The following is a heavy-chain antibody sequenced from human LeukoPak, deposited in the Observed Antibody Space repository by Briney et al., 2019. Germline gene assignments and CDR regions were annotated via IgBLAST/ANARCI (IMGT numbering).Heavy chain of an antibody. V-gene: IGHV3-11*04. CDR1: GFTFSDYY. J-gene: IGHJ4*02. Sequence: GGSLRLSCAASGFTFSDYYMSWIRQAPGKGLEWVSYISGSGPTIFYADSVKGRFTISRDNAKNSLYLQMNSLRAEDTAVYYCASHCSGGSCYSAIDYWGQGTLVTVSS. D-gene: IGHD2-15*01. CDR2: ISGSGPTI. CDR3: ASHCSGGSCYSAIDY.